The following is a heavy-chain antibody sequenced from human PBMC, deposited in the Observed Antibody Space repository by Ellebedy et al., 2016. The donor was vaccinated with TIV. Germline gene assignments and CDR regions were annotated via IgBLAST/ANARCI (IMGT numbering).Heavy chain of an antibody. Sequence: MPSETLSLPCTVSGGSISSYYWSWIRQPPGKGLEWIGYIYYSGSTNYNPSLKSRVTISVDTSKNQFSLKLSSVTAADTAVYYCARYPGVAAHYFDYWGQGTLVTVSS. CDR2: IYYSGST. V-gene: IGHV4-59*01. CDR3: ARYPGVAAHYFDY. D-gene: IGHD6-19*01. J-gene: IGHJ4*02. CDR1: GGSISSYY.